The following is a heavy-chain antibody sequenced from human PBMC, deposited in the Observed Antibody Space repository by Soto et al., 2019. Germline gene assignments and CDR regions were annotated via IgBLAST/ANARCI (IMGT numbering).Heavy chain of an antibody. CDR1: GGSISSSSYY. Sequence: SETLSLTCTVSGGSISSSSYYCGWIRQPPGKGLEWIGCIYYSGSTYYNPSLKSRVTISVDTSKNQFSLKLSSVTAADTAVYYCARQGHIVVVTAIFWYFDLWGRGTLVTVSS. J-gene: IGHJ2*01. CDR2: IYYSGST. V-gene: IGHV4-39*01. CDR3: ARQGHIVVVTAIFWYFDL. D-gene: IGHD2-21*02.